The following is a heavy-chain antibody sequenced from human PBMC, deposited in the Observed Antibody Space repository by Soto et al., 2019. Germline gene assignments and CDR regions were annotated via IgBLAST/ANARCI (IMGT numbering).Heavy chain of an antibody. CDR2: IYYSGST. D-gene: IGHD1-7*01. CDR3: ARLNAGTTYYYYGMDV. V-gene: IGHV4-39*01. Sequence: QLQLHESGPGLVKPSETLSLTCTVSGASVSSSSYYWGWIRQPPGKGLEWIGSIYYSGSTYYNPSPKSRVPISVDTPKTQFSLKLSSVTAADTAVYYCARLNAGTTYYYYGMDVWGQGTTVTVSS. CDR1: GASVSSSSYY. J-gene: IGHJ6*02.